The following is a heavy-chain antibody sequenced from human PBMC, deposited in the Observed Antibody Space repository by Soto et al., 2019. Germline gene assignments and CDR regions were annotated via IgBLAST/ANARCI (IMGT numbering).Heavy chain of an antibody. CDR1: GYTFTGYY. D-gene: IGHD2-21*02. CDR3: ARSIVVVTALDY. Sequence: XSVKXFCKASGYTFTGYYMHWVRQAPGQGLEWMGWIXAGNGXTQYSQTFQGXXTITRDTXXSTDYMELSRLRSEDTAVYYCARSIVVVTALDYWGQGTLVTVSS. V-gene: IGHV1-3*01. CDR2: IXAGNGXT. J-gene: IGHJ4*02.